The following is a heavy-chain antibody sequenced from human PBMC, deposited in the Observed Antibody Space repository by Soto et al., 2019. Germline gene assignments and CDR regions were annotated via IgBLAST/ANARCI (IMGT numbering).Heavy chain of an antibody. CDR2: ISAYNGNT. D-gene: IGHD2-15*01. CDR1: GYTFTSYG. Sequence: QVQLVQSGAEVKKPGASVKVSCKASGYTFTSYGISWVRRAPGQGLEWMGWISAYNGNTNYAQKLQGRVTMTTDTSTSTAYMELRSLRSDDTAVYYCARDYCSGGSCYFDAFDIWGQGTMVTVSS. V-gene: IGHV1-18*01. J-gene: IGHJ3*02. CDR3: ARDYCSGGSCYFDAFDI.